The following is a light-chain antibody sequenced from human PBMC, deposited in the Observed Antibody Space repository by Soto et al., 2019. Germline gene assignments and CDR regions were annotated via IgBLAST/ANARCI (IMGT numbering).Light chain of an antibody. V-gene: IGLV2-23*02. CDR1: SSDVGSYNL. Sequence: QSALTQPASVSGSPGQSITISCSGTSSDVGSYNLVSWYQQHPGKAPQLMIYEASKRPSGVSDRFSGSKSGNTASLTISGPQAEDEADYYCCSYAGSNTFVFGGGTKLTVL. CDR2: EAS. CDR3: CSYAGSNTFV. J-gene: IGLJ2*01.